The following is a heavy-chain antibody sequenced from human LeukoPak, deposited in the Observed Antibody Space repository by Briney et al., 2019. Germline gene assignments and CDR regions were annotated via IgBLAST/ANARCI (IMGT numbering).Heavy chain of an antibody. CDR1: GGSISSDY. CDR2: IYYSGET. CDR3: VRGRGYYDAFDT. Sequence: SETLSLTCTVSGGSISSDYWSWIRQPPGKGLEWIGYIYYSGETNYNPPLKSRVTISVDTSKKQFSLRLTSVTAADTAVYYCVRGRGYYDAFDTWGQGTIVTVSS. J-gene: IGHJ3*02. D-gene: IGHD3-22*01. V-gene: IGHV4-59*12.